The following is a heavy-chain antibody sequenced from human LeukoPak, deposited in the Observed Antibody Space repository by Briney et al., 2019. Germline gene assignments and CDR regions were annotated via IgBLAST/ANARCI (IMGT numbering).Heavy chain of an antibody. D-gene: IGHD3-22*01. J-gene: IGHJ4*02. Sequence: SETLSLTCTVSGGSISSSSYYRGWIRQPPGKGLEWIGSIYYSGSTYYNPSLKSRVTISVDTSKNQFSLNLNSVTAADTAVYFCARDEGSAYPFDYWGQGTLVTVSS. V-gene: IGHV4-39*07. CDR2: IYYSGST. CDR1: GGSISSSSYY. CDR3: ARDEGSAYPFDY.